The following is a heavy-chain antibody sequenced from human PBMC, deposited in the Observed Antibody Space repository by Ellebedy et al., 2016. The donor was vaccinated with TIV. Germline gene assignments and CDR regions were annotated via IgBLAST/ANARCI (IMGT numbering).Heavy chain of an antibody. D-gene: IGHD3/OR15-3a*01. V-gene: IGHV3-23*01. Sequence: GESLKISCAASGFTFSTYPMTWVRQVPGKGLEWVSIISANGGTTYYADSVKGRFTISSDNSKNTLFLQMSRLRAEETAVYCCARRSTDFAFDSWGQGTLVTVSS. J-gene: IGHJ4*02. CDR2: ISANGGTT. CDR3: ARRSTDFAFDS. CDR1: GFTFSTYP.